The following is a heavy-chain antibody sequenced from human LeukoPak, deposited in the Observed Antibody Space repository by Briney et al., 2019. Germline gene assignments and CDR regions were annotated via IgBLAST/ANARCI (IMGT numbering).Heavy chain of an antibody. CDR2: IWYDGSNK. J-gene: IGHJ4*02. CDR3: AREGDSGDYYLDH. D-gene: IGHD3-22*01. Sequence: GGSLRLSCAVSGFTVSSKYMSWVRQAPGKGLEWVAIIWYDGSNKFYADSVKGRFTISRDNSKNTLYLQMNSLRAEDTALYYCAREGDSGDYYLDHWGQGTLVTVSS. V-gene: IGHV3-33*08. CDR1: GFTVSSKY.